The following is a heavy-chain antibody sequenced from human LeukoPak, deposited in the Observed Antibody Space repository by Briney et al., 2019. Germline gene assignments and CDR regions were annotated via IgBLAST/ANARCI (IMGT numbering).Heavy chain of an antibody. CDR3: AREKVGSTTFDY. J-gene: IGHJ4*02. V-gene: IGHV4-39*02. CDR1: GDSISSSNYY. D-gene: IGHD1-1*01. Sequence: PSETLSLTCTVSGDSISSSNYYWGWIRQPPGKGLEWIGSIYYSGSTYYIPSLKSRVTISVDTSKNQFSLKLSSVTAADTAVYYCAREKVGSTTFDYWGQEALVTVSS. CDR2: IYYSGST.